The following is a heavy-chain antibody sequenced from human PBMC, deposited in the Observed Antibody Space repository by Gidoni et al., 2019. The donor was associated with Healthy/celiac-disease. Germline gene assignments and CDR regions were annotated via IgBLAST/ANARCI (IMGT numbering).Heavy chain of an antibody. J-gene: IGHJ6*02. CDR3: AKSYYYDSSGSGTRKKYYYYGMDV. V-gene: IGHV3-30*18. D-gene: IGHD3-22*01. CDR1: GFPFSSYG. CDR2: ISYDGSNK. Sequence: QVQLVASGGGVVQPGRSLRLSCAASGFPFSSYGLHWVRQAPGKGREWVAVISYDGSNKYYADSVKGRFTISRDNSKNTLYLQMNSLRAEDTAVYYCAKSYYYDSSGSGTRKKYYYYGMDVWGQGTTVTVSS.